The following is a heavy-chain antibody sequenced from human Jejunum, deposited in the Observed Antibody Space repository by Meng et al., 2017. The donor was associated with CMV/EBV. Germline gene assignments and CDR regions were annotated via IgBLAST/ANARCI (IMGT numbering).Heavy chain of an antibody. CDR1: GFTFSRHS. V-gene: IGHV3-23*01. CDR3: AKLSDV. CDR2: ITGSGGST. J-gene: IGHJ6*02. D-gene: IGHD5/OR15-5a*01. Sequence: LKISCAASGFTFSRHSMSWVRQAPGKGLEWVSAITGSGGSTYYADSVKGRFTISRDNSRNTLYLQMNSLRAEDTAVYYCAKLSDVWGQGTTVTVSS.